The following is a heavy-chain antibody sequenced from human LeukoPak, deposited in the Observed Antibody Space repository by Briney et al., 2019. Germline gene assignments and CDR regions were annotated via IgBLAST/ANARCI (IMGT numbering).Heavy chain of an antibody. CDR1: GDSFRSSSYN. CDR3: ARAGGSFYFYYYMDV. Sequence: SETLSLTCTVSGDSFRSSSYNWGWIRQPRGRGREWIGSIHYTGTTYYNPSLKSRVTISIDTSKNYFSLRLSSVTAADTALYYCARAGGSFYFYYYMDVWGKGTTVTVSS. V-gene: IGHV4-39*07. CDR2: IHYTGTT. D-gene: IGHD1-26*01. J-gene: IGHJ6*03.